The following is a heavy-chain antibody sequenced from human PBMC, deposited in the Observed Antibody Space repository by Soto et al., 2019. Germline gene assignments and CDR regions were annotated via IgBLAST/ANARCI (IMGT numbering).Heavy chain of an antibody. CDR1: GFTFSSYG. CDR3: AKEIYSSGWGGYFDY. Sequence: QVQLVESGGGVVQPGRALRLSCAASGFTFSSYGMHWVRQAPGKGLEWVAVISYDGSNKYYADSVKGRFTISRDNSKNTLYLQMNSLRAEDTAVYYCAKEIYSSGWGGYFDYWGQGTLVTVSS. J-gene: IGHJ4*02. CDR2: ISYDGSNK. D-gene: IGHD6-19*01. V-gene: IGHV3-30*18.